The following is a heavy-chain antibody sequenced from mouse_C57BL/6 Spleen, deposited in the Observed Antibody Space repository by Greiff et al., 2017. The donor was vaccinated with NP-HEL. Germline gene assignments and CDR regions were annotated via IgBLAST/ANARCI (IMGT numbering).Heavy chain of an antibody. CDR3: ARDYEYAMDY. V-gene: IGHV1-52*01. CDR1: GYTFTSYW. CDR2: IDPSDSET. Sequence: VQLQQPGAELVRPGSSVKLSCKASGYTFTSYWMHWVKQRPIQGLEWIGNIDPSDSETHYNQKFKDKATLTVDKSSSTAYMQLSSLTSEDSAVYCCARDYEYAMDYWGQGTSVTVSS. D-gene: IGHD2-4*01. J-gene: IGHJ4*01.